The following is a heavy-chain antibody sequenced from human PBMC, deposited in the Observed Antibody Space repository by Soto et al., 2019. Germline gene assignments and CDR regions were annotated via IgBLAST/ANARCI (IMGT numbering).Heavy chain of an antibody. D-gene: IGHD2-15*01. CDR1: GDSVSSNGAC. Sequence: PSQTLSLTCVISGDSVSSNGACWNWIRQSPSRGLQWLGRIYYRSKWFHDYAASVESRMAINPDTSRNQFSLQLNYVTPEDTAVYCCARVHCSAGTCLDGLDFWGQGTTVTVSS. J-gene: IGHJ6*02. CDR2: IYYRSKWFH. V-gene: IGHV6-1*01. CDR3: ARVHCSAGTCLDGLDF.